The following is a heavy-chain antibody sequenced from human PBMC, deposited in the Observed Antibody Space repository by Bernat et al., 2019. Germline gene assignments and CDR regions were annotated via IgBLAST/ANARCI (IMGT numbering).Heavy chain of an antibody. CDR1: GFTFSSYE. CDR2: LSSSGSTI. V-gene: IGHV3-48*03. Sequence: EVQLVESGGGLVHPGGSLRLSCVSSGFTFSSYEMNWVRQAPGKGLEWVSYLSSSGSTIYYADSVKGRFTITRDNAKNSLYLQMNSLRDEDTAVYDCARSALIAVAGIRNWFDPWGQGTLVTVSS. D-gene: IGHD6-19*01. J-gene: IGHJ5*02. CDR3: ARSALIAVAGIRNWFDP.